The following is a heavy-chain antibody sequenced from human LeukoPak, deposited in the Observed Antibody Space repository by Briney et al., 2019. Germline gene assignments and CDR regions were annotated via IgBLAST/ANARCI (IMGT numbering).Heavy chain of an antibody. CDR3: AKRIAATSFDY. D-gene: IGHD6-13*01. V-gene: IGHV3-23*01. J-gene: IGHJ4*02. Sequence: GGSLRLSCAASGFTFSNYAMSWVRQAPGKGLEWVSTISGNGGSTYYADSVKGRFTISRDNSKNTVYLQISSLRVEDTAVYYCAKRIAATSFDYWGQGTLVTVSS. CDR1: GFTFSNYA. CDR2: ISGNGGST.